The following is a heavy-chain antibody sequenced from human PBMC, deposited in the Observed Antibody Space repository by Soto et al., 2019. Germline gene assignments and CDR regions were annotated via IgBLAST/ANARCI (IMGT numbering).Heavy chain of an antibody. CDR2: IYHSGST. CDR3: ATYCSGGSCYDKNYFDY. V-gene: IGHV4-4*02. CDR1: GGSISSSNW. Sequence: TLSLTCAVSGGSISSSNWWSWVRQPPGKGLEWIGEIYHSGSTNYNPSLKSRVTISVDKSKNQFSLKLSSVTAADTAVYYCATYCSGGSCYDKNYFDYWGQGTLVTVSS. J-gene: IGHJ4*02. D-gene: IGHD2-15*01.